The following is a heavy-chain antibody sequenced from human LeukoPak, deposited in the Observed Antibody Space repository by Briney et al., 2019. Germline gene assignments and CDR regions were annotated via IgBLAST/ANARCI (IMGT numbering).Heavy chain of an antibody. CDR1: GFTFSSYS. CDR2: ISSSSSYI. J-gene: IGHJ4*02. CDR3: ARDSREVHCSGGSCHGSGY. D-gene: IGHD2-15*01. V-gene: IGHV3-21*01. Sequence: PGGSLRLSCAASGFTFSSYSMNWVRQAPGKGLEWVSSISSSSSYIYYADSVKGRFTISRDNAKNSLYLQMNSLRAEDTAVYYCARDSREVHCSGGSCHGSGYWGQGTLVTVSS.